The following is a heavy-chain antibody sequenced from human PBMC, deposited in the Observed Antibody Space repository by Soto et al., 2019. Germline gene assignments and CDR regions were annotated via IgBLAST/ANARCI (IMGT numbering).Heavy chain of an antibody. J-gene: IGHJ5*02. V-gene: IGHV1-69*13. CDR1: GGNFGNYG. D-gene: IGHD2-2*01. CDR2: IIPIFGTA. CDR3: ASLGYCSSTSCLEGVNWFDP. Sequence: ASVKVSCKTSGGNFGNYGITWVRQAPGQGLEWLGGIIPIFGTANYAQKFQGRVTITADESTSTAYMELSSLRSEDTAVYYCASLGYCSSTSCLEGVNWFDPWGQGTLVTVSS.